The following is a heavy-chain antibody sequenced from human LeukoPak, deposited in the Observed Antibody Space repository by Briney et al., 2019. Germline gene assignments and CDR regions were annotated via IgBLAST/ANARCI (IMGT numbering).Heavy chain of an antibody. CDR2: ISSSSSTI. D-gene: IGHD3-9*01. CDR3: AKALNYDILTGYYY. V-gene: IGHV3-48*01. Sequence: GGSLRLSCAASGFTFSSYSMNWVRQAPGKGLEWVSYISSSSSTIYYADSVKGRFTISRDNSKNTLYLQMNSLRAEDTAVYYCAKALNYDILTGYYYWGQGTLVTVSS. CDR1: GFTFSSYS. J-gene: IGHJ4*02.